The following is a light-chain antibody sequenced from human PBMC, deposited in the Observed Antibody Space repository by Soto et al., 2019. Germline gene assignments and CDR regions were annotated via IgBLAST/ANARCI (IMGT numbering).Light chain of an antibody. Sequence: DIQMTQSPSTLSASVGDRVTITCRASQSISSRLAWYQQKPGKAPKLLIYKASSLESGVPSRFSGSGSGTEFTLTISSLQPDDFATYYCQQSYSTPWTFGQGTKVEIK. CDR2: KAS. CDR3: QQSYSTPWT. CDR1: QSISSR. V-gene: IGKV1-5*03. J-gene: IGKJ1*01.